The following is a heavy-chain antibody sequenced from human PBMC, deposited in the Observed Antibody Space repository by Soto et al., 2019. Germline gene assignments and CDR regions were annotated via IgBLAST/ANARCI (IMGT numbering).Heavy chain of an antibody. V-gene: IGHV1-46*01. D-gene: IGHD1-26*01. CDR3: ARGPAKGLLYYGMDV. J-gene: IGHJ6*02. CDR2: INPSGGST. Sequence: QVQLVQSGAEVKKPGASVKVSCKASGYTFTSYYMHWVRQAPGQGLEWMGIINPSGGSTSYAQKFQGRVTMTRDTSTSTVYMELSSLRSEDTAVYYCARGPAKGLLYYGMDVWGQGTTVTVSS. CDR1: GYTFTSYY.